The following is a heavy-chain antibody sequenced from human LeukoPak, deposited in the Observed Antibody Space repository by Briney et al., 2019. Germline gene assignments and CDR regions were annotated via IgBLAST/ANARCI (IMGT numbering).Heavy chain of an antibody. V-gene: IGHV3-30*03. CDR1: GFTFSSYG. D-gene: IGHD6-19*01. Sequence: GGSLRLSCAASGFTFSSYGMHWVRQAPGKGLEWVAVISYDGSNKYYSDSVKGRFTSSRDNSKNTLYLQMNSLRAEDTAVYYCATELIRIAVTGTDYWGQGTLVTVSS. CDR3: ATELIRIAVTGTDY. CDR2: ISYDGSNK. J-gene: IGHJ4*02.